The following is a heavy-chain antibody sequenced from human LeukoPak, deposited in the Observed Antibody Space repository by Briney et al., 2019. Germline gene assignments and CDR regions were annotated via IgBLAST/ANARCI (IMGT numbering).Heavy chain of an antibody. CDR2: IYTSGRT. J-gene: IGHJ4*02. Sequence: SETLSLTCTVSGGSISSGSYYWSWVRQPAGKGLERIGRIYTSGRTNYNPSLKSRVTISVDTSKNRFSLKLSSVTAADTAVYYCARDRGYSGYPAGLFDYWGQGTLVTVSS. V-gene: IGHV4-61*02. CDR3: ARDRGYSGYPAGLFDY. CDR1: GGSISSGSYY. D-gene: IGHD5-12*01.